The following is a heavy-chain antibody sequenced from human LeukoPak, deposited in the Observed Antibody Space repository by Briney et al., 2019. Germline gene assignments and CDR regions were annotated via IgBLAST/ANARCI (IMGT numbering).Heavy chain of an antibody. CDR2: FYYSGST. J-gene: IGHJ4*02. V-gene: IGHV4-59*01. D-gene: IGHD6-13*01. CDR3: ARGRYVTTRGGAAAGFLDY. Sequence: SETLSLTCSVSGGSISSYYWSWIRQPPGKGLEWIGNFYYSGSTNYNPSLKSRVTISVDTSKNQFSLKLSSVTAADTAVYYCARGRYVTTRGGAAAGFLDYWGQGTLVTVST. CDR1: GGSISSYY.